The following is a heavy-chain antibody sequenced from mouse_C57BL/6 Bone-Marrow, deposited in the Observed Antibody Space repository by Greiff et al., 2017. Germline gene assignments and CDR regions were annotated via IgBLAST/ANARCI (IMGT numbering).Heavy chain of an antibody. D-gene: IGHD1-1*01. Sequence: LMESGGGLVKPGGSLKLSCAASGFTFSSYAMSWVRQTPEKRLEWVATISDGGSYTYYPDNVKGRFTISRDNAKNNLYLQMSHLKSEDTAMYYCARDYYGSTFYWFDYWGQGTTLTVSS. V-gene: IGHV5-4*01. CDR1: GFTFSSYA. J-gene: IGHJ2*01. CDR2: ISDGGSYT. CDR3: ARDYYGSTFYWFDY.